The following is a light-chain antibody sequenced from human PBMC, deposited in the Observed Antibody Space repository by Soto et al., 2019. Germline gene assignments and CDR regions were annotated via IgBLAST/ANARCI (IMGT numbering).Light chain of an antibody. CDR2: GAS. CDR3: QRYGSSPPFT. Sequence: EIVLTQSQGTLSFSPGERATLSCRASQRVSSSYLAWSQQKPGQAPRLLIYGASTRATGIPDRFSGSGSVTDFTVTLSPLEPEAFVVYFCQRYGSSPPFTFGQGTKVAI. J-gene: IGKJ2*01. CDR1: QRVSSSY. V-gene: IGKV3-20*01.